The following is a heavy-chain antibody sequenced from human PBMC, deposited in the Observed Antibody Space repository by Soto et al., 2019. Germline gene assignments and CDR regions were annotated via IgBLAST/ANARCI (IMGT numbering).Heavy chain of an antibody. J-gene: IGHJ4*02. CDR2: NSWNSGNI. Sequence: EVQLVESGGGLVQPGRSLRLSCAASGFSFGDYDMHGVRQAPGKGLEWVSGNSWNSGNIGYADSVKGRFTISRDNAKNSLYLQMNSLRVEDTAFYYCARGTIVGVAHRYHFDSCGEVTLVTVSS. CDR1: GFSFGDYD. D-gene: IGHD3-3*01. V-gene: IGHV3-9*01. CDR3: ARGTIVGVAHRYHFDS.